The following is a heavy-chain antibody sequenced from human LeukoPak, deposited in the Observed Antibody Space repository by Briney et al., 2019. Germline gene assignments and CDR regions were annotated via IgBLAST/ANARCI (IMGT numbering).Heavy chain of an antibody. D-gene: IGHD6-13*01. J-gene: IGHJ4*02. Sequence: GGSLRLSCAASGFTFSVYSMNWVRQAPGKGLEWVSSISSSSSYIYYADSVKGRFTISRDNAKNSLYLQMNSLRAEDTAVYYCARDSSSWAGVFDYWGQGTLVTVSS. CDR1: GFTFSVYS. V-gene: IGHV3-21*01. CDR3: ARDSSSWAGVFDY. CDR2: ISSSSSYI.